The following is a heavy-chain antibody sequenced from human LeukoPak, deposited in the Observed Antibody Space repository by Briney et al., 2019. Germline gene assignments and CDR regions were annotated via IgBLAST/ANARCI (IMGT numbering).Heavy chain of an antibody. CDR2: IYSSGTT. V-gene: IGHV4-30-4*01. Sequence: SETLSLTCTVSGGFTTSGGYYWSWIRQPPGKGLEWIGYIYSSGTTYYNPSLMSRATISLDTSKNVFSLKLTSLIAADTAVYYCARRKMTYGAFDIWGQGTMVTVSS. J-gene: IGHJ3*02. CDR3: ARRKMTYGAFDI. D-gene: IGHD4-17*01. CDR1: GGFTTSGGYY.